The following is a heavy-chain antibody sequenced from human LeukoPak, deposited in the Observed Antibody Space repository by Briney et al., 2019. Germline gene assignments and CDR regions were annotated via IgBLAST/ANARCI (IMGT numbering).Heavy chain of an antibody. J-gene: IGHJ4*02. CDR2: IYYSGST. D-gene: IGHD3-3*01. CDR3: ARAFWSNYPATPNFDC. Sequence: PSETLSLTCTVSGGSISSGGYYWSWIHQHPGRGLEWIGYIYYSGSTYYNPSLKSRVTISVDTSKNQFSLKLSSVTAADTAVYFCARAFWSNYPATPNFDCCGQGTLVTVSS. CDR1: GGSISSGGYY. V-gene: IGHV4-31*03.